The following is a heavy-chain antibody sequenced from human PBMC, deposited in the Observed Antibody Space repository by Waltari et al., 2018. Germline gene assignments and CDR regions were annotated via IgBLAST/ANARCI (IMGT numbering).Heavy chain of an antibody. CDR3: ARRQAKGLDL. J-gene: IGHJ6*02. CDR1: GYMFSCCD. CDR2: MNPNSGNT. Sequence: QGQLVQSGAEVKKPGASVQVPCRASGYMFSCCDINWVRQASGQGLVWMGWMNPNSGNTGYAQSFQGRVTMTRDTSTRTAYMELSNLRSDDTAVYYCARRQAKGLDLWGLGTTVIVSS. V-gene: IGHV1-8*02.